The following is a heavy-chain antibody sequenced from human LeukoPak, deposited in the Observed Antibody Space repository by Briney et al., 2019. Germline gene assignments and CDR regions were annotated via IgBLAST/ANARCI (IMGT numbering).Heavy chain of an antibody. CDR3: ARGSVATIPNYLDY. CDR2: IYTSGST. Sequence: SETLSLTCTVSGGSISSYYWSWIRQPAGKGLEWIGRIYTSGSTNYNPSLKSRVAMSVDTSKNQFSLKLSSVTAADTAVYYCARGSVATIPNYLDYWGQGTLVTVSS. D-gene: IGHD5-12*01. V-gene: IGHV4-4*07. CDR1: GGSISSYY. J-gene: IGHJ4*02.